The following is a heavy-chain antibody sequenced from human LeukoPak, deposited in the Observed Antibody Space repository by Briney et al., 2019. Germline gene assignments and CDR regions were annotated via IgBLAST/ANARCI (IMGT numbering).Heavy chain of an antibody. CDR1: GFTFSSYW. J-gene: IGHJ6*03. Sequence: PGGSLRLSCSASGFTFSSYWMNWVRQAPGKGLEWVANIKQDGSEKYYVDSVKGRFTISRDNAKNSLYLQMNSLRAEDTAVYSCARGSHYYYYYMDVWGKGTTVTVSS. D-gene: IGHD2-15*01. V-gene: IGHV3-7*04. CDR3: ARGSHYYYYYMDV. CDR2: IKQDGSEK.